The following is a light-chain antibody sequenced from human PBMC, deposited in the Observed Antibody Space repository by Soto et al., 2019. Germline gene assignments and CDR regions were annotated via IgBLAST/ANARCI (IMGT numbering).Light chain of an antibody. V-gene: IGKV3-15*01. CDR1: QSISSN. J-gene: IGKJ1*01. CDR2: RAS. Sequence: EIPMTQSPATLSVSPADRATLSCRASQSISSNLAWYQQKLGQAPRLLIYRASTRATGIPARFSGSGSGTEFTLTISSLQSEDFALYYCHQYENWPQTFGQGTKVDI. CDR3: HQYENWPQT.